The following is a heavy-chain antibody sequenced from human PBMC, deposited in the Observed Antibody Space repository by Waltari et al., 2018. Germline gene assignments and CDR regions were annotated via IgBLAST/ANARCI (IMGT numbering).Heavy chain of an antibody. D-gene: IGHD1-26*01. CDR1: GSSFTSYA. V-gene: IGHV1-8*01. Sequence: QEQLVQSEAEVKTPGAAVKVSCKASGSSFTSYAINWVRQAPGQGLEWMAWINPNSGDTEYAHKFQGRVTVTTNPSMSTAYMELSSLRTDDTAVYFCARAVGGAARGYFGMDVWGHGTTVTVSS. CDR3: ARAVGGAARGYFGMDV. J-gene: IGHJ6*02. CDR2: INPNSGDT.